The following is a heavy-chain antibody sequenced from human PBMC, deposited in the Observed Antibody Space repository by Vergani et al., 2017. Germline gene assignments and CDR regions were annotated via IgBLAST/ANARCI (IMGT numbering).Heavy chain of an antibody. CDR3: ASRYYDFWSGPGHFDY. Sequence: QVQLQESGPGLVKPSETLSLTCTVSGGSVSSGSYYWSWIRQPPGKGLEWIGDIYYSGSTNYNPSLMSRVTISVDTSKNQFSLKLSSVTAADTAVYYCASRYYDFWSGPGHFDYWGQGTLVTVSS. CDR2: IYYSGST. J-gene: IGHJ4*02. D-gene: IGHD3-3*01. V-gene: IGHV4-61*01. CDR1: GGSVSSGSYY.